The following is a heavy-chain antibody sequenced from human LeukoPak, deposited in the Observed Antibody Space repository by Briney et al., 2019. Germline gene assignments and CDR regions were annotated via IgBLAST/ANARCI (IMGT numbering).Heavy chain of an antibody. Sequence: ASVKVSCKASGYTFTSYGISWVRQAPGQGLEWMGWISAYNGSTNYAQKLQGRVTMTTDTSTSTAYMELRSLRSDDTAVYYCARDLDVAAAATSAPHYFDYWGQGTLVTVSS. D-gene: IGHD2-15*01. CDR3: ARDLDVAAAATSAPHYFDY. V-gene: IGHV1-18*01. CDR2: ISAYNGST. J-gene: IGHJ4*02. CDR1: GYTFTSYG.